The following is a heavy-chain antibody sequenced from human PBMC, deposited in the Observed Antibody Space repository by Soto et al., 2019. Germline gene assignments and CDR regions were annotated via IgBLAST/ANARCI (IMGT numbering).Heavy chain of an antibody. J-gene: IGHJ4*02. CDR3: ARIVEHYDIVSVEGLDY. Sequence: EMELLESGGGLVQPGGSLRLSCEASGFTFSSYAMSWVRQAPGQGVEWVSDISGSGGGTYYAASVRGRFTISRDNSKNTVYLQMNSMRAEDTAVYFCARIVEHYDIVSVEGLDYWGQGTLVTVSS. V-gene: IGHV3-23*01. CDR2: ISGSGGGT. D-gene: IGHD3-9*01. CDR1: GFTFSSYA.